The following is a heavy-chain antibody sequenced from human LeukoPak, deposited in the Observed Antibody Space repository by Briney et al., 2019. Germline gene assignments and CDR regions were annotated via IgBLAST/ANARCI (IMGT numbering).Heavy chain of an antibody. CDR3: AKDSQVTTGLD. D-gene: IGHD4-17*01. J-gene: IGHJ4*02. V-gene: IGHV3-30*02. CDR2: IWYDGSNK. Sequence: GGSLRLSCAASGFTVSSNYMSWVRQAPGKGLEWVAFIWYDGSNKYYAESVKGRFTISRDNSKNTLYLQMNSLRAEDTAVYYCAKDSQVTTGLDWGQGTLVTVSS. CDR1: GFTVSSNY.